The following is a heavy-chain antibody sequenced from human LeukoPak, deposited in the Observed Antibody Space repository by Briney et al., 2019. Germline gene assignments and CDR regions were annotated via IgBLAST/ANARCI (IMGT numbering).Heavy chain of an antibody. D-gene: IGHD5-12*01. Sequence: GGSLRLSCAASGFTFSSYWMSWVRQAPGKGLEWVANIKQDGSEKYYVDSVKGRFTISRENAKNSLYLQMNSLRAGDTAVYYCARGALVATSDGAFDIWGQGTMVTVSS. CDR1: GFTFSSYW. CDR2: IKQDGSEK. J-gene: IGHJ3*02. CDR3: ARGALVATSDGAFDI. V-gene: IGHV3-7*01.